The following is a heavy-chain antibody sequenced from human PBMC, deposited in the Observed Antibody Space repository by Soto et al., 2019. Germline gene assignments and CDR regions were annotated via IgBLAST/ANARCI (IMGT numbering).Heavy chain of an antibody. J-gene: IGHJ5*02. CDR1: GFTFSSYS. D-gene: IGHD6-6*01. CDR2: ISSSSSYI. V-gene: IGHV3-21*01. Sequence: PGGSLRLSCAASGFTFSSYSMNWVRQAPGKGLEWVSSISSSSSYIYYADSVKGRFTISRDNAKNSLYLQMNSLRAEDTAVYYCARDPRSIAWGWFGPWGQGTLVTVSS. CDR3: ARDPRSIAWGWFGP.